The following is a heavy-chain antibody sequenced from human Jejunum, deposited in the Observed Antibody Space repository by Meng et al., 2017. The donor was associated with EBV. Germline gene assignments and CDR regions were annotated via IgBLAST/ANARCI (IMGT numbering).Heavy chain of an antibody. J-gene: IGHJ4*02. Sequence: QVQLVQSGAEVKKPGAAGRVSCKGSGYNFTSYDINWVRQATGQGLEWMGWMNPNSGRTGYAQKFQGRVTMTRNTPITTAYMDLSNLKSEDTAVYFCTRGISAYSWQWVAIVYYCGQGTLFTVSS. CDR3: TRGISAYSWQWVAIVYY. D-gene: IGHD6-19*01. V-gene: IGHV1-8*01. CDR2: MNPNSGRT. CDR1: GYNFTSYD.